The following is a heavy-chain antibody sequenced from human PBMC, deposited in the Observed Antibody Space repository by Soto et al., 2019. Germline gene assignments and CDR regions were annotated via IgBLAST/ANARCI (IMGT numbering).Heavy chain of an antibody. J-gene: IGHJ6*02. V-gene: IGHV3-30*18. CDR3: AKDLISTTVIRSPRYYYYGMDV. CDR2: ISYDGSNK. D-gene: IGHD4-17*01. Sequence: LRLSCAASGFTFSSYGMHWVRQAPGKGLEWVAVISYDGSNKYYADSVKGRFTISRDNSRNTLYLQMNSLRAEDTAVYYCAKDLISTTVIRSPRYYYYGMDVWGQGTTVTVSS. CDR1: GFTFSSYG.